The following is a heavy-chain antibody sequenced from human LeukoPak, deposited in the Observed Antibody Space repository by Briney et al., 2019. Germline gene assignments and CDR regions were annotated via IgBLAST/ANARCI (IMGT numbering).Heavy chain of an antibody. CDR2: INAGNGNT. J-gene: IGHJ4*02. CDR1: GYTFTSYA. Sequence: ASVKVSCTASGYTFTSYAMHWVRQAPGQRLEWMGWINAGNGNTKYSQKFQGRVTITRDTSASTAYMELSSLRSEDTAVYYCARAPYYYDSSGYYSWGQGTLVTVSS. V-gene: IGHV1-3*01. D-gene: IGHD3-22*01. CDR3: ARAPYYYDSSGYYS.